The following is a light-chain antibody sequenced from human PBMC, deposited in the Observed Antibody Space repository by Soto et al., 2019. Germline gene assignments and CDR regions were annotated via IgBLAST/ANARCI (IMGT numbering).Light chain of an antibody. V-gene: IGLV2-23*02. CDR3: CSYAGIYV. J-gene: IGLJ1*01. Sequence: QSALTQPASVSGSPGQSITISCTGTSRDVGRYNLVSWYQQHPGKATKLMMYEVTKRPSGVSHRFSGSKSGTTASLTISGLQAEDEADYYCCSYAGIYVFGSGTKLNVL. CDR1: SRDVGRYNL. CDR2: EVT.